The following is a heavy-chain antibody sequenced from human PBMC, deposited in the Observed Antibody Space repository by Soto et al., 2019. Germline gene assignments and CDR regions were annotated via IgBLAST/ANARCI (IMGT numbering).Heavy chain of an antibody. V-gene: IGHV4-39*01. CDR3: ARGRDYDILTGYYTPYFDY. CDR1: GGSISSGGYY. Sequence: SETLSLTCTVSGGSISSGGYYWSWIRQPPGKGLEWIGSIYHSGSTYYNPSLKSRVTISVDTSKNQFSLKLSSVTAADTAVYYCARGRDYDILTGYYTPYFDYWGQGTLVTVSS. CDR2: IYHSGST. J-gene: IGHJ4*02. D-gene: IGHD3-9*01.